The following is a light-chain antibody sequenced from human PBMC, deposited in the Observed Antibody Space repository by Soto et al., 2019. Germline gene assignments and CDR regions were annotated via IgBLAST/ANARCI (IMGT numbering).Light chain of an antibody. CDR3: QQSYRTPPIT. Sequence: DIQMTQSPSSLSASVGDSVTITCRASQSISSYLNWYQHKPGKAXKLLIYAASSLQSGVPSRFSGIVSGTDFTLTIRCLQPEDFATYDCQQSYRTPPITFGQGTRL. CDR2: AAS. CDR1: QSISSY. J-gene: IGKJ5*01. V-gene: IGKV1-39*01.